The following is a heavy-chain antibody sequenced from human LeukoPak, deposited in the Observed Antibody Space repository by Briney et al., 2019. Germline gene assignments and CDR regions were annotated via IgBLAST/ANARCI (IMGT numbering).Heavy chain of an antibody. CDR3: ARVEWLVYYFDY. D-gene: IGHD6-19*01. Sequence: GGSLRLSCAASGLTVSSNYMSWVRQAPGKGLEWVSVIYSGGSTYYADSVKGRFTISRDNSKNTLYLQMNSLRAEDTAVYYCARVEWLVYYFDYWGQGTLVTVSS. CDR1: GLTVSSNY. CDR2: IYSGGST. V-gene: IGHV3-53*01. J-gene: IGHJ4*02.